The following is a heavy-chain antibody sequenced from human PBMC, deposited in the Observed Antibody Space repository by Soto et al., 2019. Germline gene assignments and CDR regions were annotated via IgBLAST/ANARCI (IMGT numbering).Heavy chain of an antibody. Sequence: QVQLVQSGAEVKKPGASVKVSCKASGYTFTSYGISWVRQAPGQGLEWMGWINAYNGNTNYAQKRQGRATVTTDXXTSTAYMELRSLRSDDTAVYFCAREAVSGRTGFDYWGQGTLVTVSS. CDR2: INAYNGNT. J-gene: IGHJ4*02. CDR3: AREAVSGRTGFDY. V-gene: IGHV1-18*01. D-gene: IGHD6-19*01. CDR1: GYTFTSYG.